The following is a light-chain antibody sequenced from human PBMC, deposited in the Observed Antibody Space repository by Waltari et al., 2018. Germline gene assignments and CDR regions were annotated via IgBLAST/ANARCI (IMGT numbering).Light chain of an antibody. CDR1: QSLGRY. CDR3: QQYEYWPWT. J-gene: IGKJ1*01. Sequence: EIVMTQSPATLSLSPGERATLSCRASQSLGRYFPWYQQKPGQPPRLLIYGTSTRATGIPDRFSGSGSGTDFSLTISSLQPEDFAIYYCQQYEYWPWTFGQGTRVETK. CDR2: GTS. V-gene: IGKV3D-15*01.